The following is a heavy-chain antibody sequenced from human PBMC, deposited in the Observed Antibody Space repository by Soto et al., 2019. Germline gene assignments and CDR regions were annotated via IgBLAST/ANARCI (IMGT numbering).Heavy chain of an antibody. CDR3: ARDRQWEPLLY. CDR2: VSAYNRNS. D-gene: IGHD1-26*01. Sequence: QVQLVQSGSEVKKPGASVRVTCKASGYTFRNYGISWVRETPGQGLEWMGWVSAYNRNSNYAQKFEDRVIMTADTATITAYLELRGLRSDDTTIYYCARDRQWEPLLYWGQGTLVTVSS. CDR1: GYTFRNYG. J-gene: IGHJ4*02. V-gene: IGHV1-18*01.